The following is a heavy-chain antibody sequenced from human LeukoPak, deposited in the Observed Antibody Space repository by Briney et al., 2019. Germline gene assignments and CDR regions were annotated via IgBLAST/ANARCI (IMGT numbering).Heavy chain of an antibody. D-gene: IGHD4-17*01. Sequence: SVKVSCKASGGTSSSYAISWVRQAPGQGLEWMGRIIPILGIANYAQKFQGRVTITADKSTSTAYMELSSLRSEDTAVYYCAREIDYGDFYWYFDLWGRGTLVTVSS. V-gene: IGHV1-69*04. J-gene: IGHJ2*01. CDR1: GGTSSSYA. CDR3: AREIDYGDFYWYFDL. CDR2: IIPILGIA.